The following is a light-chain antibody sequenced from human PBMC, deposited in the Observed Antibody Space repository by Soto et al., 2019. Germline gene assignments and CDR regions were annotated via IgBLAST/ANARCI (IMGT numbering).Light chain of an antibody. CDR2: DVS. CDR3: SSYKSSSTLV. V-gene: IGLV2-14*03. J-gene: IGLJ2*01. Sequence: QSALTQPASVSGSPGQSITISCTGTSSDVGGYNYVSWYQQHPGKAPKLMIYDVSNRPSGVSNRFSGSKSGNTASLTISGLQAEDEAAYFSSSYKSSSTLVFGGGTKVTVL. CDR1: SSDVGGYNY.